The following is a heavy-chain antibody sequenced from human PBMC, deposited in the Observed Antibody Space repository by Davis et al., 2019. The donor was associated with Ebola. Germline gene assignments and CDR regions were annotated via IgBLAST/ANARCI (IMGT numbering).Heavy chain of an antibody. V-gene: IGHV4-59*12. D-gene: IGHD1-26*01. CDR2: IYYSGST. CDR1: GGSISSYY. Sequence: PSETLSLTCTVSGGSISSYYWSWIRQPPGRGLEWIGYIYYSGSTYYNPSLKSRVTISVDTSKNQFSLKLSSVTAADTAVYYCARGKDSGSYYYYYYGMDVWGQGTTVTVSS. CDR3: ARGKDSGSYYYYYYGMDV. J-gene: IGHJ6*02.